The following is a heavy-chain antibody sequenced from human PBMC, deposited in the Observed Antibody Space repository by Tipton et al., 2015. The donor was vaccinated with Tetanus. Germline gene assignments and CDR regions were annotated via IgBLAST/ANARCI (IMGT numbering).Heavy chain of an antibody. CDR1: GYSFTSHW. CDR2: IFPDDSDT. V-gene: IGHV5-51*01. D-gene: IGHD6-6*01. CDR3: ARMYSTSSPFDH. Sequence: QLVQSGADVKKPGESLKISCKASGYSFTSHWIGWVSQMPGKGLEWMAMIFPDDSDTRYSPSFQGHVTFSVDKSTSTVYLQWSSLKATATAMYFCARMYSTSSPFDHWGQGTLVAVSS. J-gene: IGHJ4*02.